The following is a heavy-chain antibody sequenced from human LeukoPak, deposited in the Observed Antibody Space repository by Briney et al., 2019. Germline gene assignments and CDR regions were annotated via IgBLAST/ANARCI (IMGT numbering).Heavy chain of an antibody. CDR1: GYSFTSYW. D-gene: IGHD2-2*01. J-gene: IGHJ6*02. CDR3: ARAPGYCSSPSCYYYYGMDV. CDR2: IYPGDSDT. Sequence: GESLKISCKGSGYSFTSYWIGWVRQMPGKGLEWMGIIYPGDSDTRYSPSFQGQVTISADKSISTAYLQWSSLKASDTAMYYCARAPGYCSSPSCYYYYGMDVWGQGTTVTVSS. V-gene: IGHV5-51*01.